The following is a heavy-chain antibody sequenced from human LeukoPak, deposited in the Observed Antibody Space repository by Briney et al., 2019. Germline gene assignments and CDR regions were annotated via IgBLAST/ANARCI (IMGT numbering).Heavy chain of an antibody. D-gene: IGHD6-13*01. Sequence: GESLKISCKGSGYSFTSYWIGWVRQMPGKGLEWMGIVYPGESDTRYSPSFQGQVTISADKSISTAYLQWSSLKASDIAMYYCAKLAAAGKVNSYYYYMDVWGKGTTVTVSS. CDR2: VYPGESDT. CDR3: AKLAAAGKVNSYYYYMDV. V-gene: IGHV5-51*01. CDR1: GYSFTSYW. J-gene: IGHJ6*03.